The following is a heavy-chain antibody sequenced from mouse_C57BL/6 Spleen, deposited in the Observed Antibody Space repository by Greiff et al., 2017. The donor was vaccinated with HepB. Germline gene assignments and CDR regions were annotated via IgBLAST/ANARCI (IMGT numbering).Heavy chain of an antibody. CDR1: GYTFTSYW. D-gene: IGHD1-1*01. Sequence: QVHVKQPGAELVKPGASVKMSCKASGYTFTSYWITWVKQRPGQGLEWIGDIYPGSGSTNYNEKFKSKATLTVDTSSSTAYMQLSSLTSEDSAVYYCARLITTVVATDAMDYWGQGTSVTVSS. V-gene: IGHV1-55*01. J-gene: IGHJ4*01. CDR3: ARLITTVVATDAMDY. CDR2: IYPGSGST.